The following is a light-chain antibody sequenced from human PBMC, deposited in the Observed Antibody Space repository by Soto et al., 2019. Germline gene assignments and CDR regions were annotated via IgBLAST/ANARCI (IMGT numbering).Light chain of an antibody. J-gene: IGLJ3*02. CDR1: SGHSSYA. CDR3: QTWGTGIWV. Sequence: QSVLTQSPSASASLGASVKLTCTLSSGHSSYAIAWHQQQPEKGPRYLMKLNSAGSHSKGDGIPDRFSGSSSGAERYLTISSLQSEDEADYYCQTWGTGIWVFGGGTKLTVL. V-gene: IGLV4-69*01. CDR2: LNSAGSH.